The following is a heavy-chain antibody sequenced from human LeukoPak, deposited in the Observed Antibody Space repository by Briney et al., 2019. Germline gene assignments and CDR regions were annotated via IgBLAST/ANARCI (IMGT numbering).Heavy chain of an antibody. D-gene: IGHD6-19*01. CDR1: GGSISSGGYS. J-gene: IGHJ6*02. CDR3: ARAVAGMAGFGYYYYYGMDV. Sequence: SQTLSLTCAVSGGSISSGGYSWSWIRQPPGKGLECIGYIYHSGSTYYNPSLKGRVTISVDKSKNQFSLKLSSVTAADTAVYYCARAVAGMAGFGYYYYYGMDVWGQGTTVTVSS. CDR2: IYHSGST. V-gene: IGHV4-30-2*01.